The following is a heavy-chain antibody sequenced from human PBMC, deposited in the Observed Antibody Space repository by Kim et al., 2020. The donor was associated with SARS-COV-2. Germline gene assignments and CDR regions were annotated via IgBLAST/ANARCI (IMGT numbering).Heavy chain of an antibody. J-gene: IGHJ4*02. Sequence: GGSLRLSCAASGFTFSSYWMSWVRQAPGKGLEWVANIKQDGSEKYYVDSVKGRFTISRDNAKNSLYLQMNSLRAEDTAVYYCARGTFSGYEYYVDYWGQGTLVTVSS. CDR2: IKQDGSEK. CDR1: GFTFSSYW. D-gene: IGHD3-22*01. V-gene: IGHV3-7*01. CDR3: ARGTFSGYEYYVDY.